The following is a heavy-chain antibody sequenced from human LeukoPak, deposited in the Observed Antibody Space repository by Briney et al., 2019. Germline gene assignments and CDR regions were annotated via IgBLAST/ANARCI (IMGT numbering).Heavy chain of an antibody. CDR3: ARDLWDIAIDP. V-gene: IGHV4-38-2*02. CDR2: IYESGT. D-gene: IGHD2-15*01. J-gene: IGHJ5*02. CDR1: GYSISRGYF. Sequence: SETLSLTCSVSGYSISRGYFWGWIRQTPVKGLEWIATIYESGTYYSPSLKSRVTMSVDTSKNQFSLKLSSVTAADTAVYYCARDLWDIAIDPWGQGTLVTVSS.